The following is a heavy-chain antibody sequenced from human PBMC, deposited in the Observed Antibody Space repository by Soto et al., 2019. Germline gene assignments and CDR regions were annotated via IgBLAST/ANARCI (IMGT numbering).Heavy chain of an antibody. CDR1: GGTFSSYA. Sequence: QVQLVQSGAEVKKPGSSVKVSCKASGGTFSSYAISWVRQAPGQGLEWMGGIIPIFGTANYAQKFQGRVTITADESTSTAYMELSSLRSEDTAVYYCARLHYYGSGSLYYYYYGMDVWGQGTTVTVSS. CDR3: ARLHYYGSGSLYYYYYGMDV. V-gene: IGHV1-69*01. J-gene: IGHJ6*02. D-gene: IGHD3-10*01. CDR2: IIPIFGTA.